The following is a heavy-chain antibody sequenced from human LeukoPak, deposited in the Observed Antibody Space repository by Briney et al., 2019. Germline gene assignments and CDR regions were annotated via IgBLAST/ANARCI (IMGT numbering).Heavy chain of an antibody. V-gene: IGHV3-21*01. CDR3: ARGYSSGWSAFDY. Sequence: GGSLRLSCAASGXTFSSYYMNWVRQAPGRGLEWVLSISSTSSYIYYADSVKGRFTISRDNADNSLYLQMNSLRAEDTAVYYCARGYSSGWSAFDYWGQGTLVTVSS. J-gene: IGHJ4*02. D-gene: IGHD6-19*01. CDR1: GXTFSSYY. CDR2: ISSTSSYI.